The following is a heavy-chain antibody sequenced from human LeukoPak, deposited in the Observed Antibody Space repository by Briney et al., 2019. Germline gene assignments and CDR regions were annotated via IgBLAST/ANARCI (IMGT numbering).Heavy chain of an antibody. J-gene: IGHJ6*03. V-gene: IGHV3-74*01. CDR3: AREGAYYDSSGYYYYYYYMDV. CDR1: GFTFSSYW. CDR2: INSDGSST. Sequence: PGGSLRLSCAASGFTFSSYWMHWVRQAPGKGLVWVSRINSDGSSTSYADSVKGRFTISRDNAKNTLYLQMNSLRAEDTAVYYCAREGAYYDSSGYYYYYYYMDVWGKGTTVTV. D-gene: IGHD3-22*01.